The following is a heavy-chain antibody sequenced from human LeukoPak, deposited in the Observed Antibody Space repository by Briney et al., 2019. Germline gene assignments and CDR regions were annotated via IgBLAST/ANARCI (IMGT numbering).Heavy chain of an antibody. D-gene: IGHD6-13*01. CDR2: IIPILGIA. CDR1: GGTFSSYA. Sequence: LVKVSCKASGGTFSSYAISWVRQAPGQGLEWMGRIIPILGIANYAQKFQGRVTITADKSTSTAYMELSSLRSEDTAVYYCARAGIAAAGPPKYWGQGTLVTVSS. CDR3: ARAGIAAAGPPKY. V-gene: IGHV1-69*04. J-gene: IGHJ4*02.